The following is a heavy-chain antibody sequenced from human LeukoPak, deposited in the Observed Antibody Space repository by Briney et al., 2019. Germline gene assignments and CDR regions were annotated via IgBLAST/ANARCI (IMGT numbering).Heavy chain of an antibody. CDR2: INPNSGGT. D-gene: IGHD6-19*01. CDR1: GYTFTGYY. Sequence: ASVKVSCKASGYTFTGYYMHWVRHAPGQGPEWMGWINPNSGGTNYAQKFQGRVTMTRDTSISTAYMELSRLRSDDTAVYYCARVGIAVRGQVRASSYYMDVWGKGTTVTVSS. J-gene: IGHJ6*03. CDR3: ARVGIAVRGQVRASSYYMDV. V-gene: IGHV1-2*02.